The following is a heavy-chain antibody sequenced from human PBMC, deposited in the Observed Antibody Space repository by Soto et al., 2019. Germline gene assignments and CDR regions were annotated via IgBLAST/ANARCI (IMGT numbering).Heavy chain of an antibody. Sequence: GGSLRLSCAASGFTCSSYAMHWVRQAPGKGLEWVAVISYDGSNKYYADSVKGRFTISRDNSKNTLYLQMNSLRAEDTAVYYCAKDLGYSYGCMDVWGQGTTVTVSS. CDR1: GFTCSSYA. J-gene: IGHJ6*02. CDR2: ISYDGSNK. CDR3: AKDLGYSYGCMDV. V-gene: IGHV3-30-3*01. D-gene: IGHD5-18*01.